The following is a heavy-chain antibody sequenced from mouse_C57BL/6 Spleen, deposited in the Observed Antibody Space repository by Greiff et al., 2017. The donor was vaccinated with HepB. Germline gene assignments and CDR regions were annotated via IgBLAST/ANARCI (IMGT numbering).Heavy chain of an antibody. CDR1: GYAFSSSW. CDR3: AREDGYFY. CDR2: INPGDGDT. J-gene: IGHJ2*01. D-gene: IGHD2-3*01. V-gene: IGHV1-82*01. Sequence: QVQLQQSGPELVKPGASVKISCKASGYAFSSSWMNWVKQGPGKGLEWIGRINPGDGDTNYNGKFKGKATLTADKSSSTAYMQLSSLTSEDSAVYFCAREDGYFYWGQGTTLTVSS.